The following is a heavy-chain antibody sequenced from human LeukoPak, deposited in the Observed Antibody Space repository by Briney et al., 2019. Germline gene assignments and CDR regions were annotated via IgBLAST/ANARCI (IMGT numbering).Heavy chain of an antibody. CDR2: ISGRGYST. D-gene: IGHD3-3*01. V-gene: IGHV3-23*01. Sequence: AGGSLRLSCAASGFTFSSYGMSWVRQAPGKGLEWVSDISGRGYSTYYADSVKGRFTISRDNSKNTLYLQMNSLRAEDTAVYYCAKDFWSGYYRGVIDYWGQGTLVTVSS. CDR3: AKDFWSGYYRGVIDY. CDR1: GFTFSSYG. J-gene: IGHJ4*02.